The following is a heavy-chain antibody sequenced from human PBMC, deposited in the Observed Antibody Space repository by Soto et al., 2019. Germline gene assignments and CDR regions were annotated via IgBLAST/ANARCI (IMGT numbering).Heavy chain of an antibody. CDR1: GGSISSSSYY. J-gene: IGHJ4*02. V-gene: IGHV4-39*01. CDR3: ARRARAGGYFDY. CDR2: IYYSGST. Sequence: SETLSLTCTVSGGSISSSSYYWGWIRQPPGKGLEWIGSIYYSGSTYYNPSLKSRVTISVDTSKNQFSLKLSSVTAADTAVYYCARRARAGGYFDYWGQGTLVTVSS.